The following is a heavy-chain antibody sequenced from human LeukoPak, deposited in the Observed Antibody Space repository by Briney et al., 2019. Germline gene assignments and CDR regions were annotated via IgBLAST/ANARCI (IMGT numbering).Heavy chain of an antibody. J-gene: IGHJ4*02. Sequence: PGGSLRLSCVASGFAFNTQAMHWVRQAPGKGLEWLAVMSLDGSSIYYADSAKGRFTISRDNSKNTLYLQMSSLRVEDTAVYDCARDRGKLRYFDLWGQGALLTVSS. D-gene: IGHD3-9*01. CDR1: GFAFNTQA. CDR3: ARDRGKLRYFDL. CDR2: MSLDGSSI. V-gene: IGHV3-30*15.